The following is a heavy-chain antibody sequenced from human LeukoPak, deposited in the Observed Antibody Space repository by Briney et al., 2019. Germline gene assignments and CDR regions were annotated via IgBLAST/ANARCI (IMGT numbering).Heavy chain of an antibody. Sequence: SETLSLTCTVSGGSISSYYWSWIRHPPGKSLEWIGYIYYSGSTNYNPSLKSRVTISVDTSKNQFSLKLSSVTAADTAVYYCARHRIGQQPPKIWGQGTLVTVSS. D-gene: IGHD6-13*01. J-gene: IGHJ4*02. CDR2: IYYSGST. CDR1: GGSISSYY. V-gene: IGHV4-59*08. CDR3: ARHRIGQQPPKI.